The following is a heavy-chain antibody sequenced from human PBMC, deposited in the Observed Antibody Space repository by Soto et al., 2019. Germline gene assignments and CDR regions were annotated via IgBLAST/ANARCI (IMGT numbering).Heavy chain of an antibody. CDR1: GGSVSSGSYY. V-gene: IGHV3-11*01. CDR3: ARDSICTNGVCYSFGYMDV. D-gene: IGHD2-8*01. J-gene: IGHJ6*03. Sequence: LSLTCTASGGSVSSGSYYWSWIRQAPGKGLEWVSYISSSGSTIYYADSVKGRFTISRDNAKNSLYLQMNSLRAEDTAVYYCARDSICTNGVCYSFGYMDVWGKGTTVTVSS. CDR2: ISSSGSTI.